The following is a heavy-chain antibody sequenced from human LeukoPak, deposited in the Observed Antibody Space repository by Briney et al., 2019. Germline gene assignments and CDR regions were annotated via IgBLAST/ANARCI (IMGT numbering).Heavy chain of an antibody. D-gene: IGHD3-22*01. Sequence: GGSLRLSCAASGFTFNNYAMNWVRQAPGKGLEWVSAVSGSGGSAYYADSVKGRFTISRDNSKNTLYLQMNSLRDEDTAVYYCAKAYDSSGFAPFDYWGQGTLVIASS. J-gene: IGHJ4*02. CDR2: VSGSGGSA. V-gene: IGHV3-23*01. CDR1: GFTFNNYA. CDR3: AKAYDSSGFAPFDY.